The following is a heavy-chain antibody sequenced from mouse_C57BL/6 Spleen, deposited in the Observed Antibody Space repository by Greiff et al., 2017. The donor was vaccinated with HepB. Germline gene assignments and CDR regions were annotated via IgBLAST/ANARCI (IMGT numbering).Heavy chain of an antibody. CDR2: ISDGGSYT. CDR3: ARAPGAPMIKEAGGAMDY. V-gene: IGHV5-4*03. Sequence: EVKLVESGGGLVKPGGSLKLSCAASGFTFSSYAMSWVRQTPEKRLEWVATISDGGSYTYYPDNVKGRFTISRDNAKNNLYLQMSHLKSEDTAMYYCARAPGAPMIKEAGGAMDYWGQGTSVTVSS. CDR1: GFTFSSYA. D-gene: IGHD2-4*01. J-gene: IGHJ4*01.